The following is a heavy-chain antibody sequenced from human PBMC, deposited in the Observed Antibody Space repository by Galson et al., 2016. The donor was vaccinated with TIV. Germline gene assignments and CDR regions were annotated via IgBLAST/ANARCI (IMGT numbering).Heavy chain of an antibody. J-gene: IGHJ4*02. V-gene: IGHV3-15*01. D-gene: IGHD2-15*01. CDR1: GFIFSNAW. Sequence: SLRLSCAAFGFIFSNAWMSWVRQAPGKGLEWVGRIKSNFDGGTTDYAAPVKGRFTISRHDSKNTLFLQMNRLKTEDTAVYYCTTELGYCSGGYCYYFDYWGQGTLVTVSS. CDR3: TTELGYCSGGYCYYFDY. CDR2: IKSNFDGGTT.